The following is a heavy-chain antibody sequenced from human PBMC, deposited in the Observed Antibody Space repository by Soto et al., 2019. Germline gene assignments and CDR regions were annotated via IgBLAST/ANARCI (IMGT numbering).Heavy chain of an antibody. J-gene: IGHJ4*02. V-gene: IGHV3-33*03. Sequence: QVQLVESGGGVVQPGRSLRLSCAASGFTFSNFGMHWVRQAPGKGLEWVAIIWDDGSNEFYADSVKGRFTISRDISKNILYLQMNSLRAEDTAVYYCERREGYYFDYWGQGTLVTVSS. CDR2: IWDDGSNE. D-gene: IGHD1-26*01. CDR3: ERREGYYFDY. CDR1: GFTFSNFG.